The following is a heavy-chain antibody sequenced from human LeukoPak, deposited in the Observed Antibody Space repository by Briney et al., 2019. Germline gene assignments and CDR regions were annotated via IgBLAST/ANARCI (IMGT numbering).Heavy chain of an antibody. CDR3: ARENGFPGYCSGGSCYPDTYYFDY. CDR1: GYTFTSYG. Sequence: GASVNVSCKASGYTFTSYGISWVRQAPGQGLEWMGWISAYNGNTNYAQKLQGRVTMTTDTSTSTAYMELRSLRSDDTAVYYCARENGFPGYCSGGSCYPDTYYFDYWGQGTLVTVSS. J-gene: IGHJ4*02. CDR2: ISAYNGNT. D-gene: IGHD2-15*01. V-gene: IGHV1-18*01.